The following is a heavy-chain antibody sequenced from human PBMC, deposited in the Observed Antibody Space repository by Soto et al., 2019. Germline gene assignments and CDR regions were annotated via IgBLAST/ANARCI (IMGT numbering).Heavy chain of an antibody. CDR1: GYTFTSYD. CDR2: MNPNSGNT. Sequence: ASVKVSCKASGYTFTSYDINWVRQATGQGLEWMGWMNPNSGNTGYAQKFQGRVTMTRNTSISTAYMELSSLRSEDTAVYYCARTESPWEYYDSSGYWYYFDYWGQGTLVTVSS. V-gene: IGHV1-8*01. D-gene: IGHD3-22*01. CDR3: ARTESPWEYYDSSGYWYYFDY. J-gene: IGHJ4*02.